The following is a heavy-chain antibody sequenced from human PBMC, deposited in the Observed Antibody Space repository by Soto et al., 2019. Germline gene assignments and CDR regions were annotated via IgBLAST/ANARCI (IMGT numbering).Heavy chain of an antibody. Sequence: PVGSLRLSCAASGFTVSSNYMSWVRQAPGKGLELVSVIYSGGSTYYADSVKGRFTISRDNSKNTLYLQMNSLRAEDTAVYYCARDREEYSSSPTYYYYYGMDVWGQGTTVTVSS. D-gene: IGHD6-6*01. CDR3: ARDREEYSSSPTYYYYYGMDV. CDR1: GFTVSSNY. J-gene: IGHJ6*02. CDR2: IYSGGST. V-gene: IGHV3-53*01.